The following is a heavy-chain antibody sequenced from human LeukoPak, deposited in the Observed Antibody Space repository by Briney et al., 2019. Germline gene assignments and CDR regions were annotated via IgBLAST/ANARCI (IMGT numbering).Heavy chain of an antibody. J-gene: IGHJ4*02. CDR2: INFSGGAT. D-gene: IGHD3-22*01. Sequence: GASVMLSCKAFGYTVTSYYIFWVRQAPGQGLEWMGIINFSGGATTSAQKFQGRVTITRDTSTRTVYMELNSLRSDDTAVYYCASRDSNGYHYQFDYWGQGTLVTVSS. V-gene: IGHV1-46*01. CDR3: ASRDSNGYHYQFDY. CDR1: GYTVTSYY.